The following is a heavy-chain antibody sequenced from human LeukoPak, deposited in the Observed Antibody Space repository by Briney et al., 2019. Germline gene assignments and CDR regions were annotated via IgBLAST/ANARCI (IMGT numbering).Heavy chain of an antibody. CDR2: ISYDGSNK. J-gene: IGHJ4*02. V-gene: IGHV3-30-3*01. Sequence: GGSLRLSCAASGFTFSSYAMHWVRQAPGKGLEWVAVISYDGSNKYYADSVKGRFTISRDNSKNTLYLQMNSLRAEDTAVYYCAREYYYDSSGYFPLDYWGQGTLVTVSS. CDR1: GFTFSSYA. D-gene: IGHD3-22*01. CDR3: AREYYYDSSGYFPLDY.